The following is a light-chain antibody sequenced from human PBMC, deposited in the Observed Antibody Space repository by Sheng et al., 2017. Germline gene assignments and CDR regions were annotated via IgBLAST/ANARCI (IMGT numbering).Light chain of an antibody. CDR1: QPISNY. Sequence: DIQMTQSPSALSASVGDRVTITCRASQPISNYLHWYXQKPGKAPKLLISRASSLQSGVPSRFSGSGSGTDFTVTISTLQPEDFATYFCQQTYSTPPTFGQGTKVEIK. V-gene: IGKV1-39*01. CDR3: QQTYSTPPT. J-gene: IGKJ1*01. CDR2: RAS.